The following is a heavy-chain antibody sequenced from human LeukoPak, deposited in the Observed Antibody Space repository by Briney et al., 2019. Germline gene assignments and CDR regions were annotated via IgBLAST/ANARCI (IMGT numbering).Heavy chain of an antibody. V-gene: IGHV1-46*01. D-gene: IGHD3-9*01. CDR2: INPSGGST. CDR3: AKDRFLTGYSVFDY. J-gene: IGHJ4*02. CDR1: GYTFTSYY. Sequence: ASVKVSCKASGYTFTSYYMHWVRQAPGQGLEWMGIINPSGGSTSYAQKFQGRVTMTRDMSTSTVYMELSSLRAEDTAVYYCAKDRFLTGYSVFDYWGQGTLVTVSS.